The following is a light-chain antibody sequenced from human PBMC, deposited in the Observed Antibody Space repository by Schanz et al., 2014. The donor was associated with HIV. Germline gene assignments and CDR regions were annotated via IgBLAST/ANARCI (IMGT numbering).Light chain of an antibody. CDR1: SSNIGAGYD. CDR2: GNN. Sequence: QSVLTQPPSVSGAPGQRVTISCTGSSSNIGAGYDVHWYQQLPGTAPKLLIYGNNNRPSGVPGRFSGSKSGNTASLIVSGLQAEDEADYYCNSYAGSTPVVFGGGTKLTVL. V-gene: IGLV1-40*01. CDR3: NSYAGSTPVV. J-gene: IGLJ2*01.